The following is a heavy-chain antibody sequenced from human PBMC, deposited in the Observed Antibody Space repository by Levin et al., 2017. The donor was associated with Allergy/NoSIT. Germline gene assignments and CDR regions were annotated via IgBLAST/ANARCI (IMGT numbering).Heavy chain of an antibody. V-gene: IGHV1-2*02. CDR1: GYTFTGYY. Sequence: ASVKVSCKASGYTFTGYYMHWVRQAPEQGLEWMGWINPNSGGTKYAQKFQGRVTMTRDTSTSTAYMEVNSLRSDDTAVYYCARISGWYGELHLHYWGQGTLVTVSS. J-gene: IGHJ4*02. CDR3: ARISGWYGELHLHY. D-gene: IGHD6-13*01. CDR2: INPNSGGT.